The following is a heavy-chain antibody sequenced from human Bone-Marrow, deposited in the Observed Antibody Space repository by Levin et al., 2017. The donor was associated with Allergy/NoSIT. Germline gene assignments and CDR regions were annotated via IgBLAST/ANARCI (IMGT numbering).Heavy chain of an antibody. J-gene: IGHJ6*03. D-gene: IGHD2-2*01. CDR1: GFTFSSYG. CDR2: IWYDGSNK. CDR3: ARVRVVVVPAATNLYYYYYMDV. Sequence: PGGSLRLSCAASGFTFSSYGMHWVRQAPGKGLEWVAVIWYDGSNKYYADSVKGRFTISRDNSKNTLYLQMNSLRAEDTAVYYCARVRVVVVPAATNLYYYYYMDVWGKGTTVTVSS. V-gene: IGHV3-33*01.